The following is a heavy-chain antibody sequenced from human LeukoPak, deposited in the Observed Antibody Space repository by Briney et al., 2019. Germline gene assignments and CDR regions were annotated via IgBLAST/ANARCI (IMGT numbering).Heavy chain of an antibody. CDR2: IYYSGST. V-gene: IGHV4-39*01. J-gene: IGHJ4*02. Sequence: SETLSLTCTVSGGSISSSSYYWGWIRQPPGKGLEWIGSIYYSGSTYYNPSLKSRVTISVDTSKNQFSLKLSSVTAADTAVYYCARRHSGSYYVGFDYLGQGNLVTVSS. CDR1: GGSISSSSYY. D-gene: IGHD1-26*01. CDR3: ARRHSGSYYVGFDY.